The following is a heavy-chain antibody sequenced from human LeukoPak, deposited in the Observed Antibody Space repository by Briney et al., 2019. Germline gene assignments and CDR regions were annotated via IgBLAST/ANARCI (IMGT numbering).Heavy chain of an antibody. CDR3: ARRYAGGWTDY. V-gene: IGHV1-8*01. D-gene: IGHD6-19*01. CDR2: MNPEHGNT. Sequence: ASVKVSCKAAGYTFSSNGINWVRQATGQGLGWMGWMNPEHGNTGYAERFQGRATLTRNTSISTAYMELSSLGSEDTAVYYCARRYAGGWTDYWGQGTLVTVSS. CDR1: GYTFSSNG. J-gene: IGHJ4*02.